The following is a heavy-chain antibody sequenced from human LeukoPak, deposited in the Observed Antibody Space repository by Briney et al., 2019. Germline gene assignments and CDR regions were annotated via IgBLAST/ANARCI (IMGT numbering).Heavy chain of an antibody. CDR3: ASRTNFLWAAYFDY. CDR1: GFTFSSYG. Sequence: GRSLRLSCAASGFTFSSYGMHWVHQAPGKGLEWVAVISYDGSNKYYADSVKGRFAISRDNSKNTLYLQMNSLRAEDTAVYYCASRTNFLWAAYFDYWGQGTLVTVSS. D-gene: IGHD2/OR15-2a*01. CDR2: ISYDGSNK. V-gene: IGHV3-30*03. J-gene: IGHJ4*02.